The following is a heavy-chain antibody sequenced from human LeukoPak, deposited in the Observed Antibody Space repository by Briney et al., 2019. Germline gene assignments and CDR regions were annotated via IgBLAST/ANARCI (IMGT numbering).Heavy chain of an antibody. J-gene: IGHJ3*02. CDR1: GYTFTNYW. Sequence: GESLKISCRGPGYTFTNYWIGWVRQMPGKGLEWMGIIFPGDSDTRYSPSFQGQVTISADKSISTAYLQWSSLKASDTAMYYCATMVGATRAFDIWGQGTMVTVSS. CDR3: ATMVGATRAFDI. D-gene: IGHD1-26*01. CDR2: IFPGDSDT. V-gene: IGHV5-51*01.